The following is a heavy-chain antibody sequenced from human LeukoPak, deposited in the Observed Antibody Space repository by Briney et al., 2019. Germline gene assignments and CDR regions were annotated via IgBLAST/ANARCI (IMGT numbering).Heavy chain of an antibody. Sequence: SETLSLTCAVSGYSISSDYYWGWIRQPPGKGLEWIGSIYHSGNTYYNPSLKSRVTISVDMSKNQFSLKLSSVTAADTAVYYCARLPYCSSTRCYDYYYYMDVWGKGTTVTVSS. V-gene: IGHV4-38-2*01. D-gene: IGHD2-2*01. CDR2: IYHSGNT. J-gene: IGHJ6*03. CDR1: GYSISSDYY. CDR3: ARLPYCSSTRCYDYYYYMDV.